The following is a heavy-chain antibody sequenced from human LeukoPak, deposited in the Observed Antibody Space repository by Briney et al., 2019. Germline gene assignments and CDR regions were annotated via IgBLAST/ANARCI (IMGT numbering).Heavy chain of an antibody. Sequence: GASVKASCKASGGTFSSYAISWVRQAPGQGLEWMGRIIPIFGIANYAQKFQGRVTITADKSTSTAYMELSSLRSEDTAVYYCARVSGQRVGADWFVPWGQGTLVTVSS. CDR3: ARVSGQRVGADWFVP. D-gene: IGHD1-26*01. V-gene: IGHV1-69*04. CDR1: GGTFSSYA. CDR2: IIPIFGIA. J-gene: IGHJ5*02.